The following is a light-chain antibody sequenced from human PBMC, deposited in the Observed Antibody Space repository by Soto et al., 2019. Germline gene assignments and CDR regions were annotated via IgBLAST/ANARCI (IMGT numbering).Light chain of an antibody. V-gene: IGKV3-20*01. CDR1: QSVSSSY. J-gene: IGKJ1*01. Sequence: EIVLTQSPGTLPLSPGERATLSCRASQSVSSSYLAWYQQKPGQAPRLLIYAASSRATGIPDRFSGSGSGTDFTLTISRLEPEDFAVYYCQQYGSSPRTFGQGTKVEI. CDR2: AAS. CDR3: QQYGSSPRT.